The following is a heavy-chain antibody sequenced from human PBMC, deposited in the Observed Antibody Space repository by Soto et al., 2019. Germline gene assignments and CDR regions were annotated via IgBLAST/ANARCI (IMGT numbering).Heavy chain of an antibody. J-gene: IGHJ6*02. Sequence: SETLSLTCTVSGGSFSSNNFYWSWIRQFPGKGLEWIGYIYHTGTTYYSPSFESRVTISLDTSNNQFSLRLASVTAADTATYYCVKDPGPPRNYFYGMAVWGQGITVTVSS. CDR2: IYHTGTT. D-gene: IGHD7-27*01. CDR3: VKDPGPPRNYFYGMAV. V-gene: IGHV4-31*03. CDR1: GGSFSSNNFY.